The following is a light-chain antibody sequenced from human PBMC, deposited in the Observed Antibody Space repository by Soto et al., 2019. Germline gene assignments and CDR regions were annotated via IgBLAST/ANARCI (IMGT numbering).Light chain of an antibody. J-gene: IGLJ2*01. V-gene: IGLV2-8*01. CDR3: YSYAGSNNFI. CDR1: SSDIGDYEY. CDR2: EVT. Sequence: QSALTQPPSASGSPGQSVAISCTGTSSDIGDYEYVSWYQQHPGKAPKLIIYEVTKRPSGVPDRFSGSKSGNTASLTVSGLQAEYEADYYCYSYAGSNNFIFGGGTKLTVL.